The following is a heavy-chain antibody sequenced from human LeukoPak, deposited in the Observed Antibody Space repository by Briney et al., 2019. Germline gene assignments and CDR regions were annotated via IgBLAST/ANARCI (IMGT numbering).Heavy chain of an antibody. Sequence: ASVKASCKASGYTFTSYGISWVRQAPGQGREWMGWISAYNGNTNYAQKLQGRVTMTTDTSTSTAYMELRSLRSDDTAVYYCARGADYYGSGSRDYGMDVWGKGTTVTVSS. CDR2: ISAYNGNT. CDR1: GYTFTSYG. V-gene: IGHV1-18*04. CDR3: ARGADYYGSGSRDYGMDV. J-gene: IGHJ6*04. D-gene: IGHD3-10*01.